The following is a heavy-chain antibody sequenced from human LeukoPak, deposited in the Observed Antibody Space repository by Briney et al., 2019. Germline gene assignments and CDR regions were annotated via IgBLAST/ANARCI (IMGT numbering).Heavy chain of an antibody. CDR1: GYTFTSYD. CDR2: MNPNSGNT. Sequence: ASVKVSCKASGYTFTSYDINWVRQATGQGLEWMGWMNPNSGNTGYAQKFQGRVTTTRNTSISTAYMELSSLRSEDTAVYYCALMALNGGKGIDYWGQGTLVTVSS. V-gene: IGHV1-8*01. D-gene: IGHD5-24*01. J-gene: IGHJ4*02. CDR3: ALMALNGGKGIDY.